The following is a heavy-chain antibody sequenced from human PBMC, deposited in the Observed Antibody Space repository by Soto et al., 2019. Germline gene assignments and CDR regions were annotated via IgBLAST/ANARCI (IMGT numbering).Heavy chain of an antibody. CDR2: ITLRGGTT. Sequence: QVQLMQSGAEVRKPGASVRLSCETSGYNFNQYYIHWVRQAPGQGLEWMGIITLRGGTTEYAHKFRGRVTVTCDTSTSTAYMELRSLRSEDTSIYFCARGPDDSDVPRWDYWGQGTLVTVSS. V-gene: IGHV1-46*02. CDR3: ARGPDDSDVPRWDY. CDR1: GYNFNQYY. J-gene: IGHJ4*02. D-gene: IGHD4-17*01.